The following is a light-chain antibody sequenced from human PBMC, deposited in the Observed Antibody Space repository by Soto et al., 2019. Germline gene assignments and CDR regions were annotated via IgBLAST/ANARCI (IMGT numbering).Light chain of an antibody. CDR2: GAS. CDR1: QSVSSK. Sequence: EIVITQSPSTLSVSPGERATLSCRASQSVSSKLAWFQQKPGQAPSLLIYGASTRATGIPARFSGSGSGTEFTLTISSLEPEDFAVYYCQQRSNWPPPITFGQGTRLEIK. J-gene: IGKJ5*01. V-gene: IGKV3-15*01. CDR3: QQRSNWPPPIT.